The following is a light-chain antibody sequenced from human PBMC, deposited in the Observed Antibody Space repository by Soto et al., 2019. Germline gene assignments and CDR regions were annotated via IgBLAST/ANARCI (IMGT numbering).Light chain of an antibody. J-gene: IGLJ1*01. V-gene: IGLV1-40*01. Sequence: VLTQPPSVSGAPGQRVTISCTGSSSNIGAGYDVHWYQQLPGTAPKLLIYGNSNRPSGVPDRFSGSKSGTSASLAITGLQAEDEADYYCQSYDSSLSAYVFGAGTKVTVL. CDR1: SSNIGAGYD. CDR3: QSYDSSLSAYV. CDR2: GNS.